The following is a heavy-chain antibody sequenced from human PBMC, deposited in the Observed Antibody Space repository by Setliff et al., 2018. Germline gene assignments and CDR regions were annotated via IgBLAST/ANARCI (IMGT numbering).Heavy chain of an antibody. CDR1: GSSFTRHY. J-gene: IGHJ4*02. Sequence: ASVKVSCKTSGSSFTRHYMHWVRQAPGQGLEWMGIINPGGITSSSTQKFEGRVTMTRDTSTSTRYMELSSLISEDTAVYYCARAGSAAAGRKGVFEYWGQGSLVTVSS. D-gene: IGHD6-13*01. V-gene: IGHV1-46*01. CDR3: ARAGSAAAGRKGVFEY. CDR2: INPGGITS.